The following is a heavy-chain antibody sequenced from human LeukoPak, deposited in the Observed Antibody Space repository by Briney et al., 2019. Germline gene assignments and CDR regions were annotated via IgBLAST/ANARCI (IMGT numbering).Heavy chain of an antibody. CDR1: GGSFSGYY. CDR2: INHSGST. V-gene: IGHV4-34*01. CDR3: ARGPRWKEFGY. Sequence: PSETLSLTCAVYGGSFSGYYWSWIRQPPGKGLEWIGEINHSGSTNYNPSLKSRVTISVDTSKNQFSLKPSSVTAADTAVYYCARGPRWKEFGYWGQGTLVTVSS. J-gene: IGHJ4*02. D-gene: IGHD4-23*01.